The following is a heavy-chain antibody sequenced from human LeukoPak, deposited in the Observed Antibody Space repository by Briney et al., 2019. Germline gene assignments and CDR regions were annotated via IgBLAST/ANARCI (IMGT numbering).Heavy chain of an antibody. V-gene: IGHV4-59*01. Sequence: SETLSLTCTVSGASISTYYWSWIRQPPGKGLECVGYIYYSGSTNYNPSPKSRVTISVDTSKNQFSLKLTSVTAADTAMYYCACGEEYIGGIFDYWGQGTLVTVSP. J-gene: IGHJ4*02. CDR2: IYYSGST. CDR1: GASISTYY. CDR3: ACGEEYIGGIFDY. D-gene: IGHD6-6*01.